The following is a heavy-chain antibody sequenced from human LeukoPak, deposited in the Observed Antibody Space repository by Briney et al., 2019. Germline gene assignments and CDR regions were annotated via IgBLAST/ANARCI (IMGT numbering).Heavy chain of an antibody. J-gene: IGHJ4*02. CDR1: GFAFSDYY. CDR2: ISSSGSTI. CDR3: ARDSIRQQLYYFDY. D-gene: IGHD6-13*01. V-gene: IGHV3-11*04. Sequence: GGSLRLSCAASGFAFSDYYMSWIRQAPGKGLEWVSYISSSGSTIYYADSVKGRFTISRDNSKNTLYLQMDSLRADDTAVYFCARDSIRQQLYYFDYWGRGTLVTVSS.